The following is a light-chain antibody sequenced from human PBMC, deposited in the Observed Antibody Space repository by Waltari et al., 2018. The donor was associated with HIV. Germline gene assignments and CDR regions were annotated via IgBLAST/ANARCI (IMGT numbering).Light chain of an antibody. Sequence: QSALTQPASVSGSPGQSITISCTGTSSDVGGYNYVSWYQQHPGKAPKLMIYEVSNRASGVSNRFSGSKAGHTASLTIAGLQAEDEADYYCSSYTSSSTLVFGTGTKVTFL. CDR2: EVS. V-gene: IGLV2-14*01. CDR1: SSDVGGYNY. J-gene: IGLJ1*01. CDR3: SSYTSSSTLV.